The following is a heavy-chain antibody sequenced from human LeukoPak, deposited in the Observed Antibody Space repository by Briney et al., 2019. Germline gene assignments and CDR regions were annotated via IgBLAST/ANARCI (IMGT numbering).Heavy chain of an antibody. CDR3: ARAYCSSTSCHYYFDY. CDR1: GGTFSSYA. CDR2: IIPIFGTA. V-gene: IGHV1-69*05. D-gene: IGHD2-2*01. J-gene: IGHJ4*02. Sequence: SVKVSCKASGGTFSSYAISWVRQAPGQGLEWMGRIIPIFGTANYAQKFQGRVTITTDESTSTAYMELSSLRSEDTAVYYCARAYCSSTSCHYYFDYWGQGTLVTVSS.